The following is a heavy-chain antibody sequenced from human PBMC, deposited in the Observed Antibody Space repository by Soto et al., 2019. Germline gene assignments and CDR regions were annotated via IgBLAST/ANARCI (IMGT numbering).Heavy chain of an antibody. D-gene: IGHD3-22*01. Sequence: SGPTLVNPTQTLTLTCTFSGFSLSTSGVGVGWIRQPPGKALEWLALIYWNDDKRYSPSLKSRLTITKDTSKNQVVLTMTNMDPVDTATYYGAHSRGYYYDSSGYLRPHRWFDPWGQGTLVTVSS. CDR2: IYWNDDK. CDR3: AHSRGYYYDSSGYLRPHRWFDP. J-gene: IGHJ5*02. CDR1: GFSLSTSGVG. V-gene: IGHV2-5*01.